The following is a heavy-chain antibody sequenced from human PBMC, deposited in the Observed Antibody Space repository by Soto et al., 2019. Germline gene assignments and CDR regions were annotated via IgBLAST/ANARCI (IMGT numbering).Heavy chain of an antibody. CDR3: ARDGYDSSGYYYVPFDS. D-gene: IGHD3-22*01. CDR1: GFTFSSYA. Sequence: GGSLRLSCAASGFTFSSYAMSWVRQAPGKGLEWVSYISSSSSYTNYADSVKGRFTISRDNAKNSLYLQMNSLRAEDTAVYYCARDGYDSSGYYYVPFDSWGQGTLVTVSS. V-gene: IGHV3-11*05. J-gene: IGHJ4*02. CDR2: ISSSSSYT.